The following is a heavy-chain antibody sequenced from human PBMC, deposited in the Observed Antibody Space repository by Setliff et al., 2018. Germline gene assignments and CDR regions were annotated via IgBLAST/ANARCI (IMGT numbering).Heavy chain of an antibody. D-gene: IGHD6-6*01. CDR2: IYPGDSDT. CDR3: ARSRSSSPWNNWFDP. V-gene: IGHV5-51*01. J-gene: IGHJ5*02. Sequence: PGESLKISCKGSGYSFTSYWIGWVRQMPGKGLEWMGIIYPGDSDTRYSPSFQGQVTISADKSIRTAYLQWSSLKASDTAMYYCARSRSSSPWNNWFDPWGQGTLVTVSS. CDR1: GYSFTSYW.